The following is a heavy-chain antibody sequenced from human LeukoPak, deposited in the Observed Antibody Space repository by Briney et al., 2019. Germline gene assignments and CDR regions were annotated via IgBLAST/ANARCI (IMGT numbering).Heavy chain of an antibody. Sequence: GGSLRLSCAASGFTFSSYAMSWVRQAPGKGLEWVSAISGSGGSTYYADSVKGRFTISRDNSKDTLYLQMNSLRAEDTAVYYCAKALENWGPYYYYGMDVWGQGTTVTVSS. J-gene: IGHJ6*02. D-gene: IGHD7-27*01. CDR2: ISGSGGST. CDR3: AKALENWGPYYYYGMDV. V-gene: IGHV3-23*01. CDR1: GFTFSSYA.